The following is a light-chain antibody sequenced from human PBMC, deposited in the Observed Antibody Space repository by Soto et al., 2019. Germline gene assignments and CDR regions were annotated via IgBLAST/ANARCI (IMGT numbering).Light chain of an antibody. V-gene: IGLV2-14*01. CDR3: SSYTTSNTRQIV. Sequence: QSALTQPASVSGSPGQWITISCTGTSSDVGGYNYVSWYQQHPGKAPKFMIYDVSNRPSGVSNRFSGSKSGNMASLTISGLQAEDEADYYCSSYTTSNTRQIVFGTGTKVTVL. CDR1: SSDVGGYNY. J-gene: IGLJ1*01. CDR2: DVS.